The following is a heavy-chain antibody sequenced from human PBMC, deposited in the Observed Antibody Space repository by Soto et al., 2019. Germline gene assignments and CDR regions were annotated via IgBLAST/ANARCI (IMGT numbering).Heavy chain of an antibody. J-gene: IGHJ4*02. Sequence: QVQLVESGGGLVKPGGSLRLSCAASGFTFSDYYMSWIRQAPGKGLKWVSYISSSSSYTNYADSVKGRFTISRDNAKNSLYLQMNGLRAEDTAVYYCAGVVYYDSSFFDYWGQGTLVTVSS. CDR3: AGVVYYDSSFFDY. V-gene: IGHV3-11*05. CDR1: GFTFSDYY. CDR2: ISSSSSYT. D-gene: IGHD3-22*01.